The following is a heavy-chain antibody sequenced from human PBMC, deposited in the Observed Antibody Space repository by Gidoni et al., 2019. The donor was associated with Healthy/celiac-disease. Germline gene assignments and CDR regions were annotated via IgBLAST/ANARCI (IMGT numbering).Heavy chain of an antibody. CDR1: GYTSTSYD. J-gene: IGHJ3*02. CDR3: ALLVVPAALNAFDI. D-gene: IGHD2-2*01. V-gene: IGHV1-8*01. Sequence: QVQLLQSGAEVKRPGASVKDSCTASGYTSTSYDINWVRQDTGQGLEWMGWMNPNSGNTGYAQKFQGRVTMTRNTSISTAYMELSSLRSEDTAVYYCALLVVPAALNAFDIWGQGTMVTVSS. CDR2: MNPNSGNT.